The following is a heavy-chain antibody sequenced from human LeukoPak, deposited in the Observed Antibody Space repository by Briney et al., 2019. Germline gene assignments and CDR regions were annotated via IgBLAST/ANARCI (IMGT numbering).Heavy chain of an antibody. CDR2: IFVGDSDT. V-gene: IGHV5-51*01. D-gene: IGHD2-15*01. Sequence: GESLKISCKASANTFTNSWIGWVRQMPGKGLEWMGIIFVGDSDTTYSPSFQGQVTISADRSISTAYLQWNSLKASDTAMYFFARLGYCSGGTCSSGYFYGMDVWGQGTTVTVSS. CDR1: ANTFTNSW. J-gene: IGHJ6*02. CDR3: ARLGYCSGGTCSSGYFYGMDV.